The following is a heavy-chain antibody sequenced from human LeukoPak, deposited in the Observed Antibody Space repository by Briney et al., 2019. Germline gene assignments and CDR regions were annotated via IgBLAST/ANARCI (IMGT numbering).Heavy chain of an antibody. V-gene: IGHV3-74*01. CDR1: GFTFSSYR. D-gene: IGHD5-12*01. CDR3: ARGERYSGYDSLGDY. J-gene: IGHJ4*02. CDR2: INSDGSTT. Sequence: GGSLRLSCAASGFTFSSYRMHWVRQAPGKGLVWVSRINSDGSTTNYADSVKGRFTISRDNAKNTLYLQMNSLRAEDTAVYYCARGERYSGYDSLGDYWGQGTLVTVSS.